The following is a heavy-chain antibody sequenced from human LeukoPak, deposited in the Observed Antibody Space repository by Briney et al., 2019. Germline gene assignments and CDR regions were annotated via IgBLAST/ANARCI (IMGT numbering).Heavy chain of an antibody. V-gene: IGHV4-30-4*01. CDR1: GGSISSGDYY. CDR3: ARTHDSSGYYPDY. D-gene: IGHD3-22*01. Sequence: SETLSLTCTVSGGSISSGDYYWSWIRQPPGKGLEWIGYIYYSGSTYYNPSLKSRVTISVDTSKNQFSLRLSSVTAAETAVYYCARTHDSSGYYPDYWGQGTLVTVSS. CDR2: IYYSGST. J-gene: IGHJ4*02.